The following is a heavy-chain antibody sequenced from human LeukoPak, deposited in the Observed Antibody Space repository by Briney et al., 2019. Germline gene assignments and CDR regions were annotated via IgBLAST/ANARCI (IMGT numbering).Heavy chain of an antibody. V-gene: IGHV4-39*07. CDR3: AGDIVATTFDY. J-gene: IGHJ4*02. D-gene: IGHD5-12*01. Sequence: SETLSLTCTVSGGSISSSNYYWGWIRQPPGKGLEWIGSIYYSGSTYYNPSLKSRVTISVDTSKNQFSLKLSSVTAADTAVYYCAGDIVATTFDYWGQGTLVTVSS. CDR2: IYYSGST. CDR1: GGSISSSNYY.